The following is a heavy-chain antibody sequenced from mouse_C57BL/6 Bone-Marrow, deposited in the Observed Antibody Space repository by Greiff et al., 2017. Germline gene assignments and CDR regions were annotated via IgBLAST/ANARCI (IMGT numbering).Heavy chain of an antibody. J-gene: IGHJ2*01. V-gene: IGHV1-64*01. Sequence: QVQLQQPGAELVKPGASVKLSCKASGYTFTSYWMHWVKQRPGQGLEWIGMIHPTSGSTNYNEKFKRKATLTVNKSSSTAYMQLSSLTAEDSAVYYCAREILRAFDYWGQGTTLTVSS. D-gene: IGHD3-1*01. CDR3: AREILRAFDY. CDR2: IHPTSGST. CDR1: GYTFTSYW.